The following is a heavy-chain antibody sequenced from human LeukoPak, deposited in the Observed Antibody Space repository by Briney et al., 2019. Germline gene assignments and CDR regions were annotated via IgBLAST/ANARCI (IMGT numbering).Heavy chain of an antibody. CDR2: ISAYNGNT. V-gene: IGHV1-18*01. CDR3: ARDLHYYDSSGHHNWFDP. Sequence: ASVKVSCKASGYTFTSYGISWVRQAPGQGLEWMGWISAYNGNTNYAQKLQGRVTMTTDTSTSTAYMELRSLRSDDTAVYYCARDLHYYDSSGHHNWFDPWGQGTLVTVSS. D-gene: IGHD3-22*01. J-gene: IGHJ5*02. CDR1: GYTFTSYG.